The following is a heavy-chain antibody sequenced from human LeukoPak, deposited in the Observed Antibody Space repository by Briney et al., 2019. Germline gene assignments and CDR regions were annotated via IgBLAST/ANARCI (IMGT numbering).Heavy chain of an antibody. Sequence: SQTLSLTCTVSGGSISSGSYYWSSIRQPAGKGLELIGRIYTSGSTNYNPSLKSRVTISVDTSKNQFSLKLSSVTAADTAVYYCARDRGLYSNYPVMIDPWSQGTLVTVSS. CDR2: IYTSGST. CDR1: GGSISSGSYY. J-gene: IGHJ5*02. D-gene: IGHD4-11*01. V-gene: IGHV4-61*02. CDR3: ARDRGLYSNYPVMIDP.